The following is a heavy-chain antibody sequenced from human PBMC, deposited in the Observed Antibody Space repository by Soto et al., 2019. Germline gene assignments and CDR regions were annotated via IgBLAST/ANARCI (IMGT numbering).Heavy chain of an antibody. CDR3: ARTIWDFGSPGYFDY. Sequence: SETLSLTCTVSGGSISSGDYYWSWLRQPPGKGLEWIGYIYYSGSTYYNPSLKSRVTISVDTSKNQFSLKLSSVTAADTAVYYCARTIWDFGSPGYFDYWGQGTLVTVSS. D-gene: IGHD3-16*01. J-gene: IGHJ4*02. CDR2: IYYSGST. V-gene: IGHV4-30-4*01. CDR1: GGSISSGDYY.